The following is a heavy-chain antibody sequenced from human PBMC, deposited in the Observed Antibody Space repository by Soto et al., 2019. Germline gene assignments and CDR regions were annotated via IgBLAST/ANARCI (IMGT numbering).Heavy chain of an antibody. J-gene: IGHJ4*02. CDR3: ARHAVHSSGFTEY. CDR2: VYYSASTNYKPSL. CDR1: GGPISSYY. V-gene: IGHV4-59*08. Sequence: PSETLSLTCTVSGGPISSYYWSWIRQPPGKGLEWIGYVYYSASTNYKPSLNYNPSLKSRVTISLDTSKNQYSLKLSSVTAADTAVYYCARHAVHSSGFTEYWGQGTLVTVSS. D-gene: IGHD6-25*01.